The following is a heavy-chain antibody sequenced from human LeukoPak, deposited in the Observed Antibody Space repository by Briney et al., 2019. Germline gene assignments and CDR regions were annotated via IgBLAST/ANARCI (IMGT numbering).Heavy chain of an antibody. J-gene: IGHJ6*03. V-gene: IGHV3-33*01. Sequence: GRSLRLSCAASGFTFSSYGMHWVRQAPGKGLEWVAVIWYDGSNKYYADSVKGRFTISRDNSKNTLYLQMNSLRAEDTAVYYCARDQAVGGYYYYMDVRGKGTTVTVSS. D-gene: IGHD2-2*01. CDR2: IWYDGSNK. CDR1: GFTFSSYG. CDR3: ARDQAVGGYYYYMDV.